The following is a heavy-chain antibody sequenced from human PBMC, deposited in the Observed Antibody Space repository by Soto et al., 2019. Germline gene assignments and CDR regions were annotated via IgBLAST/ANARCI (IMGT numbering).Heavy chain of an antibody. J-gene: IGHJ3*02. Sequence: WGSLRRSWAASGCTFRDYYMRWILHAPGKGLEWWSYISSSSSYTNYAESVKGRFTISRDNGKNSLYLQMNSLRAEDPAVYYCASGLQSSDFWSGYSTPFDIWGQGTMVTV. D-gene: IGHD3-3*01. CDR1: GCTFRDYY. CDR2: ISSSSSYT. CDR3: ASGLQSSDFWSGYSTPFDI. V-gene: IGHV3-11*06.